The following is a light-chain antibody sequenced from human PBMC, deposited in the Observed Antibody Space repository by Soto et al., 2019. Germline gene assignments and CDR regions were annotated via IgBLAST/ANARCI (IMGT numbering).Light chain of an antibody. J-gene: IGLJ3*02. V-gene: IGLV4-60*02. Sequence: QLVLTQSSSASASLGSSVKLTCTLSSGHSSYIIAWHQQQPGKAPRYLMKLEGSGSYNKGSGVPDRFSGSSSGADRYLTISNFQFEDEADYYCETWDSNTHVFGGGTQLTVL. CDR1: SGHSSYI. CDR3: ETWDSNTHV. CDR2: LEGSGSY.